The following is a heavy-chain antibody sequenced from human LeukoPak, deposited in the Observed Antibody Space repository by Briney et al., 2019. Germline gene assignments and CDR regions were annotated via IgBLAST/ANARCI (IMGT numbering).Heavy chain of an antibody. J-gene: IGHJ4*02. CDR1: GYTFTSYY. D-gene: IGHD3-10*01. Sequence: ASVKVSCKASGYTFTSYYMHWVRQAPGQGLEWMGIINPSGGSTSYAQKFQGRVTMTRDTSTSTVYMELSSPRSEDTAVYYCARDISYYYGSGSYLGYWGQGTLVTVSS. CDR2: INPSGGST. V-gene: IGHV1-46*01. CDR3: ARDISYYYGSGSYLGY.